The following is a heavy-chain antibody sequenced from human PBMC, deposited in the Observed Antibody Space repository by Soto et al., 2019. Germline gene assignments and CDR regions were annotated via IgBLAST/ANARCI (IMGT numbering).Heavy chain of an antibody. V-gene: IGHV4-59*01. CDR2: IYYSGST. D-gene: IGHD1-1*01. CDR3: ARTATWNGGNYYYYGMDV. CDR1: GGSISSYY. J-gene: IGHJ6*02. Sequence: LSLTCTVSGGSISSYYWSWIRQPPGKGLEWIGYIYYSGSTNYNPSLKSRVTISVDTSKNQFSLKLSSVTAADTAVYYCARTATWNGGNYYYYGMDVWGQGTTVTV.